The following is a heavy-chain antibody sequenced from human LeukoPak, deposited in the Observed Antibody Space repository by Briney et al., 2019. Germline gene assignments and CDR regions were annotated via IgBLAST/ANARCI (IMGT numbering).Heavy chain of an antibody. J-gene: IGHJ6*02. V-gene: IGHV3-43*02. CDR1: GFTFDDCA. CDR2: IRVEGGNT. CDR3: AKVGLPLSKYKYYGLDV. D-gene: IGHD5-12*01. Sequence: GGSLRLSCAASGFTFDDCAMHWVRQPPGKGLEWVSLIRVEGGNTYHPDSLKGPSPISRDNSKNSLYLQMNSLRTEDTALYYCAKVGLPLSKYKYYGLDVWGQGTTVTV.